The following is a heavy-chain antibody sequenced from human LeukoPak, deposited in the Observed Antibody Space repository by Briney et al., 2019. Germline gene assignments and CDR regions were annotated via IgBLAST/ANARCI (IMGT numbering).Heavy chain of an antibody. Sequence: ASVKVSCKTSGYTFTSYGINWVRQAPGQGLEWMGWISSFNGKTNYAQKLQGRVTMTTDTSTSTAYMELRSLRSDDTAVYYCARATTYYYGSGSYPIFDHFDYWGQGTLVTVSS. V-gene: IGHV1-18*01. CDR1: GYTFTSYG. CDR2: ISSFNGKT. D-gene: IGHD3-10*01. CDR3: ARATTYYYGSGSYPIFDHFDY. J-gene: IGHJ4*02.